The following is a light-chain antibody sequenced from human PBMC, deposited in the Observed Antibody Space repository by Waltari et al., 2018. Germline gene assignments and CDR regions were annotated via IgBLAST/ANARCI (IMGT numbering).Light chain of an antibody. CDR2: KAS. Sequence: DILMTQSPSTLSASVGDRVTLPCRASHNIDTWLAWYQQKPGKAPKFRIYKASNLAKGVPSRFSGSGSGTEFTLTISSLQPDDFATYYCQQYNSGALTFGGGTKVEIK. CDR3: QQYNSGALT. J-gene: IGKJ4*01. CDR1: HNIDTW. V-gene: IGKV1-5*03.